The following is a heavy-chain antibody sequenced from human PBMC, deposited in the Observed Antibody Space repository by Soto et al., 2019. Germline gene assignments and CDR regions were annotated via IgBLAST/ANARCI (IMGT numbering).Heavy chain of an antibody. D-gene: IGHD6-13*01. CDR1: GFTFSRSG. CDR3: AKDRSHSWTFDY. J-gene: IGHJ4*02. Sequence: SGGSLRLSCAASGFTFSRSGMHWVRQAPGKGLEWVAVISYDGSNIYYADSVKGRFTISRDNSKNTLYLQMNSLRAEDTAVYYCAKDRSHSWTFDYWGQGTLVTVSS. V-gene: IGHV3-30*18. CDR2: ISYDGSNI.